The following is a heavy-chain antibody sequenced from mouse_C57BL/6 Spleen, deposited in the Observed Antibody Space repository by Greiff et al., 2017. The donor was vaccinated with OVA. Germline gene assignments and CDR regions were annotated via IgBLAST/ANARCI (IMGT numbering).Heavy chain of an antibody. CDR2: IHPSDSDT. Sequence: VQLQQPGAELVKPGASVKVSCKASGYTFTSYWMHWVKQRPGQGLEWIGRIHPSDSDTNYNQKFKGKATLTVDKSSSTAYMQLSSLTSEESAVYYCAISLIYDDNCWFGYWGKGTLVTVSA. V-gene: IGHV1-74*01. J-gene: IGHJ3*01. D-gene: IGHD2-1*01. CDR3: AISLIYDDNCWFGY. CDR1: GYTFTSYW.